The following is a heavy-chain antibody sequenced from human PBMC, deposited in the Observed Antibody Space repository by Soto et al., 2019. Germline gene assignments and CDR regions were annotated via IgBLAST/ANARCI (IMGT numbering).Heavy chain of an antibody. CDR1: GFISRSYW. D-gene: IGHD2-2*01. J-gene: IGHJ3*02. CDR2: INGDGRST. CDR3: ARAQYLADDAFDI. V-gene: IGHV3-74*01. Sequence: PGGSLRLSCAASGFISRSYWMHWVRQVPGKGPVWVSRINGDGRSTSYADSVKGRFTISRDNAKNTLYLQMNSLRADDTAVYYCARAQYLADDAFDIWGQGAMVTVS.